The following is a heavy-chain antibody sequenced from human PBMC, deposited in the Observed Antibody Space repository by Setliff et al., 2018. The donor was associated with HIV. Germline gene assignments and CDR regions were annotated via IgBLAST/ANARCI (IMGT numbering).Heavy chain of an antibody. CDR2: IGPYNGRT. Sequence: ASVKVSCKPPGYMFIAYGMSWVRRAPGQGLEWMGWIGPYNGRTEYAQEFQGRVSLTIDTSASTAYMELRSLRSDDTAVYYCARDDGGYNYAEVFDVWGQGTMVTVSS. V-gene: IGHV1-18*01. J-gene: IGHJ3*01. CDR3: ARDDGGYNYAEVFDV. D-gene: IGHD3-16*01. CDR1: GYMFIAYG.